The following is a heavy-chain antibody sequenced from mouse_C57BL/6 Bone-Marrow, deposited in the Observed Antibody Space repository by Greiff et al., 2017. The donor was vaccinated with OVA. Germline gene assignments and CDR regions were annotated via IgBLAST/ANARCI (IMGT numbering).Heavy chain of an antibody. D-gene: IGHD2-2*01. CDR2: IDPENGDT. CDR3: TSMVTSAMDC. J-gene: IGHJ4*01. Sequence: VQLQQSGAELVRPGASVKLSCTASGFNIKDDYMHWVKQRPEQGLEWIGWIDPENGDTEYASKFQGTATITADTSSNTAYLQLSSLTSEDTAVYYCTSMVTSAMDCWGQGTSVTVSS. CDR1: GFNIKDDY. V-gene: IGHV14-4*01.